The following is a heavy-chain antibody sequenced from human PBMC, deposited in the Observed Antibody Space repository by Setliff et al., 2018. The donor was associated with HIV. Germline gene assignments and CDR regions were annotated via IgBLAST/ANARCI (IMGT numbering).Heavy chain of an antibody. CDR3: GREGQGLA. CDR1: GYTLTSYA. CDR2: VNADNGNT. Sequence: AAVKVPCKASGYTLTSYALHLVRQAPGQRLEWMGWVNADNGNTKYSEKFQGRVTITRDTAASTVYMELCSLKSEDTAVYYCGREGQGLAWGQGTLVTVSS. D-gene: IGHD6-19*01. V-gene: IGHV1-3*01. J-gene: IGHJ5*02.